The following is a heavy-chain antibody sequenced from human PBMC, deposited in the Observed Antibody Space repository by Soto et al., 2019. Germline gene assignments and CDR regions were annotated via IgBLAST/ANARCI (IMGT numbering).Heavy chain of an antibody. CDR1: GDSVSSNSAA. J-gene: IGHJ6*03. D-gene: IGHD2-2*01. CDR3: ARVVVPAATLHYYYYMDV. Sequence: SQTLSLTCAISGDSVSSNSAAWNWIRQSPSRGLEWLGRTYYRSKWYNDYAVSVKSRITINPDTSKNQFSLQLNSVTPEDTAVYYCARVVVPAATLHYYYYMDVWGKGTTVTVSS. CDR2: TYYRSKWYN. V-gene: IGHV6-1*01.